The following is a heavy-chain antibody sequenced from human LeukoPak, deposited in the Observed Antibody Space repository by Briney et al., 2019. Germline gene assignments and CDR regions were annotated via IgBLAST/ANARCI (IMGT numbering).Heavy chain of an antibody. V-gene: IGHV3-53*01. J-gene: IGHJ4*02. CDR1: GFTVSSNY. CDR2: IYSGGST. Sequence: GGSLRVLCAASGFTVSSNYMSWVGQAPGKGLEWVSVIYSGGSTYYADSVKGRFTISRDNSKNTLYLQMNSLRAEDTAVYYCANLDLTGPAYWGQGTLVTVSS. D-gene: IGHD1-20*01. CDR3: ANLDLTGPAY.